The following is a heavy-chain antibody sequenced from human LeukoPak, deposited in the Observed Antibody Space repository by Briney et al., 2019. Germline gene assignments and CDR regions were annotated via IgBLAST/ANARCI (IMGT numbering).Heavy chain of an antibody. CDR2: IYYSGST. Sequence: KPSETLSLTCTVSGGSLSRYYWSWIRQPPGEGLEWIGYIYYSGSTNYNPSLKSRVTISVDTSKNQFSLKLSSVTAADTAVYYCARAAGVPVAFDIWGQGTMVTVSS. D-gene: IGHD2-8*01. CDR3: ARAAGVPVAFDI. CDR1: GGSLSRYY. V-gene: IGHV4-59*01. J-gene: IGHJ3*02.